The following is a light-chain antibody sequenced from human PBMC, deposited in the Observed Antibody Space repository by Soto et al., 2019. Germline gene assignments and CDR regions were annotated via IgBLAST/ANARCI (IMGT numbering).Light chain of an antibody. Sequence: DIQMTQSPSTLSASVGDRVTITCRASQSISSWLAWYQQKSGKAPELLIYDASSLKSGVPSRFSGSGSGTEFTLTIRSLQPDDFATYYCQQYNSYSPLTFGGGTKVEIK. V-gene: IGKV1-5*01. J-gene: IGKJ4*01. CDR3: QQYNSYSPLT. CDR2: DAS. CDR1: QSISSW.